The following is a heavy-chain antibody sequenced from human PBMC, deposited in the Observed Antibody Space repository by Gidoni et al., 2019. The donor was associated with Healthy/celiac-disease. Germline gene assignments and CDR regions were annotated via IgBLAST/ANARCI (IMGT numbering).Heavy chain of an antibody. J-gene: IGHJ4*02. V-gene: IGHV4-61*02. CDR1: GGPLSSGSYY. D-gene: IGHD3-22*01. Sequence: QVQLQESGPGLVKPSQPLSLTCTVPGGPLSSGSYYWSWIRQPAGKGLEWIGRIYTSGSTNYNPSLKSRVTISVDTSKNQFSLKLSSVTAADTAVYYCARVSRYYDSSGYYDQNFDYWGQGTLVTVSS. CDR2: IYTSGST. CDR3: ARVSRYYDSSGYYDQNFDY.